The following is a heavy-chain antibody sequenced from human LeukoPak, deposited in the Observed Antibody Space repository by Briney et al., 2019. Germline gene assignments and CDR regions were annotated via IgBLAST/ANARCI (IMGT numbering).Heavy chain of an antibody. V-gene: IGHV4-39*01. CDR2: IYYSGST. J-gene: IGHJ5*02. Sequence: SETLSLTCTVSGGSISSSSYYWGWIRQPPGKGLEWIGSIYYSGSTYYNPSLKSRVTISVDTSKNQFSLKLSSVTAADTAVYNCARHGLQQPFDPWGQGTLVTVSS. D-gene: IGHD6-13*01. CDR3: ARHGLQQPFDP. CDR1: GGSISSSSYY.